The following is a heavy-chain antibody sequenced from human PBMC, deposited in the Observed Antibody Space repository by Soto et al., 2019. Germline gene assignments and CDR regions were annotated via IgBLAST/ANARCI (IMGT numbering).Heavy chain of an antibody. CDR1: GGSISSYY. J-gene: IGHJ4*02. CDR2: IYYSGST. CDR3: ARGQPFDY. V-gene: IGHV4-59*01. Sequence: ASETLSLTCTVSGGSISSYYWSWIRQPPGKGLEWIGYIYYSGSTNYNPSLKSRVTISVDTSKNQFSLKLSSVTAADTAVYYCARGQPFDYWGQETLVTVSS. D-gene: IGHD2-2*01.